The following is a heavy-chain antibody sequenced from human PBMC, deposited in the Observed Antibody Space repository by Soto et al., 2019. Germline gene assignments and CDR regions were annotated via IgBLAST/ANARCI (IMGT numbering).Heavy chain of an antibody. CDR2: IVVGSGNT. J-gene: IGHJ4*02. D-gene: IGHD5-18*01. Sequence: EASVKVSCTASGFTFTSSAVQWVRQARGQRLEWIGWIVVGSGNTNYAQKFQERVTITRDMSTSTAYMELSSLRSEDTAVYYCAADGVVDTAMVNWGQGTLVTVSS. V-gene: IGHV1-58*01. CDR3: AADGVVDTAMVN. CDR1: GFTFTSSA.